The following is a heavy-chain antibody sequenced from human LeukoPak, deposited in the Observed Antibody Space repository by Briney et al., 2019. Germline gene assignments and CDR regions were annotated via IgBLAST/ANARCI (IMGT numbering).Heavy chain of an antibody. V-gene: IGHV3-23*01. CDR1: GFTFSSYA. CDR3: AKSYGRSMVATNYFDY. D-gene: IGHD5-12*01. Sequence: GGSLRLSCAASGFTFSSYAMSWVRQAPGKGLEWVSAISGSGGSTYYADSMKGRFTISRDNSKNTLYLQMNSLRAEDTAVYYCAKSYGRSMVATNYFDYWGQGTLVTVSS. CDR2: ISGSGGST. J-gene: IGHJ4*02.